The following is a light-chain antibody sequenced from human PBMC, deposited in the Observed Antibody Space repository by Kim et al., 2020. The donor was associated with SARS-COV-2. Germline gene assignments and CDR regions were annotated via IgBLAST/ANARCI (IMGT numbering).Light chain of an antibody. CDR1: NICTKS. Sequence: PVKTAGNTGEADNICTKSVNWNRQTPCQAPVVVIYYDRCLPSGIPERFSASHSVNTATLTISRVVGGDEADYYCHVWDSRSENQVSGGGTQLTVL. V-gene: IGLV3-21*01. CDR2: YDR. J-gene: IGLJ3*02. CDR3: HVWDSRSENQV.